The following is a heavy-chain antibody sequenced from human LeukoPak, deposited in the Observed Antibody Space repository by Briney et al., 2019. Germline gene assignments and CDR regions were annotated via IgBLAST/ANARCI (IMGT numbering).Heavy chain of an antibody. J-gene: IGHJ4*02. V-gene: IGHV1-2*06. D-gene: IGHD3-10*01. Sequence: GASVKVSCKASGYTFTAYYIHWVRQAPGQGLEWMGRINPNSGGTNYAQKFQGRVTMTRDTSISTAYMELSRLRSDDTAVYYCARVRMREMVRGVLKFFDYWGQGTLVTVSS. CDR3: ARVRMREMVRGVLKFFDY. CDR2: INPNSGGT. CDR1: GYTFTAYY.